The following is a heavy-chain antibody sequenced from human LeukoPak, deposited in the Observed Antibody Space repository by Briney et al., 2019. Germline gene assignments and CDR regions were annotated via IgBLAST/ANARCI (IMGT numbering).Heavy chain of an antibody. Sequence: GGSLRLSCTASRFTFSSYGMHWVRQTPGKGLEWVAYIQYDGSNEQYADSVKGRFSISRDSSKNILYLQMNSLRAEDTALYYCARDTPRNYDFWSGYYTDYYYYYYMDVWGKGTTVTVSS. CDR3: ARDTPRNYDFWSGYYTDYYYYYYMDV. D-gene: IGHD3-3*01. V-gene: IGHV3-30*02. CDR2: IQYDGSNE. CDR1: RFTFSSYG. J-gene: IGHJ6*03.